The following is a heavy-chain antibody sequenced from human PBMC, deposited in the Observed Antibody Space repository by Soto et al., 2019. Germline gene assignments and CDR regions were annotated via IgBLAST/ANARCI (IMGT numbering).Heavy chain of an antibody. J-gene: IGHJ4*02. V-gene: IGHV4-30-4*01. CDR2: IYYSGST. Sequence: PSETLSLTCTVSGGSISSGDYYWSWIRQPPGKGLEWIGYIYYSGSTYYNPSLKSRVTISVDTSKNQFSLKLSSVTAADTAVYYCARVKEDYGSGSYYQRRYYLDYWGQGTLVTVSS. CDR3: ARVKEDYGSGSYYQRRYYLDY. CDR1: GGSISSGDYY. D-gene: IGHD3-10*01.